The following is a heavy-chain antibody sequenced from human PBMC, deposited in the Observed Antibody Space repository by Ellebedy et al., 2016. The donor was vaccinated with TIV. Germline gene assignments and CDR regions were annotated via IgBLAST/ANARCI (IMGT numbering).Heavy chain of an antibody. V-gene: IGHV4-34*01. J-gene: IGHJ4*02. D-gene: IGHD3-10*01. CDR3: ARDLYGSGPNHDY. CDR2: ITHSGST. CDR1: GGSFSGYY. Sequence: MPSETLSLTCAVYGGSFSGYYWSWIRQPPGKGLEWLGEITHSGSTNYNPSLKSRVTISVDTSKNQFSLKLTSVTAADTAVYYCARDLYGSGPNHDYWGQGTLVTVSS.